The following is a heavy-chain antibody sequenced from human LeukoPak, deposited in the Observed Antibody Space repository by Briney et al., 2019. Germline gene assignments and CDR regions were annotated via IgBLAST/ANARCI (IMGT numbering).Heavy chain of an antibody. CDR1: GGSISSYY. D-gene: IGHD3-10*01. V-gene: IGHV4-59*08. J-gene: IGHJ4*02. Sequence: SETLSLTCTVSGGSISSYYWSWIRQPPGKGLEWIGYIHYSGSTNYNPSLKSRVTISVDTSKNQFSLKLSSVTAADTAVYYCARQVKTYYGSGSFDYWGQGTLVTVSS. CDR2: IHYSGST. CDR3: ARQVKTYYGSGSFDY.